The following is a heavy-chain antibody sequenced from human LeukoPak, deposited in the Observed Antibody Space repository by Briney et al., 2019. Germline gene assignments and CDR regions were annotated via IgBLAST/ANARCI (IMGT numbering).Heavy chain of an antibody. CDR3: AKDLPQMGYGFDH. CDR2: IRYDESNN. CDR1: GFTFSTYG. Sequence: GGSLRLSCAASGFTFSTYGRHWVRQAPGKGLEWVAFIRYDESNNYYGDCVKGRFTISRDNSKNTLYLQMNSLRAEDTAVYYCAKDLPQMGYGFDHWGQGTLVTVSS. V-gene: IGHV3-30*02. J-gene: IGHJ5*02. D-gene: IGHD5-18*01.